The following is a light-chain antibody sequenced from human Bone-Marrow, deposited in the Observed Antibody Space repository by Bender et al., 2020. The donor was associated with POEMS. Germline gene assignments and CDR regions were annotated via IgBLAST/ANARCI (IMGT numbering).Light chain of an antibody. Sequence: QSALTQPPSASGSPGQSVAISCTGTSNDVGAYDYVSWYQQYPGQVPRLLIFGVTQRPSGVPDRFSGSKSGNTASLTVSGLQAEDEADYYCSSFVTGSTFVFGGGTKLTVL. V-gene: IGLV2-8*01. CDR3: SSFVTGSTFV. J-gene: IGLJ2*01. CDR1: SNDVGAYDY. CDR2: GVT.